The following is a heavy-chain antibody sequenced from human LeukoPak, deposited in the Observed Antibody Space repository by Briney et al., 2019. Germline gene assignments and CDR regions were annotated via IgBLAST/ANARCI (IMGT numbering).Heavy chain of an antibody. CDR3: ARAGRYCSAGSCYSDLDF. Sequence: GASVKVSCKASGYTFTSYGISWVRQAPGQGLEWMGGIIPIFGTANYAQKFQGRVTITADESTSTAYMELSSLRSEDTAVYFCARAGRYCSAGSCYSDLDFWGQGTLVTVSS. V-gene: IGHV1-69*13. J-gene: IGHJ4*02. CDR1: GYTFTSYG. D-gene: IGHD2-15*01. CDR2: IIPIFGTA.